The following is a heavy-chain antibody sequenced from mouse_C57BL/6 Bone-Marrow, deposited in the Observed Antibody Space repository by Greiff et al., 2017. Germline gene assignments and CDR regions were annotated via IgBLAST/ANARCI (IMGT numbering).Heavy chain of an antibody. CDR2: IWWDDDK. Sequence: QVTLKVSGPGILQPSQTLSLTCSFSGFSLSTFGMGVGWIRQPSGKGLEWLAHIWWDDDKYYNPALKRRLTISKATYKNQVFLNIANVDTADTATYYCARIGDYRYYGSSPAWFAYWGQGTLVTVSA. D-gene: IGHD1-1*01. CDR3: ARIGDYRYYGSSPAWFAY. J-gene: IGHJ3*01. CDR1: GFSLSTFGMG. V-gene: IGHV8-8*01.